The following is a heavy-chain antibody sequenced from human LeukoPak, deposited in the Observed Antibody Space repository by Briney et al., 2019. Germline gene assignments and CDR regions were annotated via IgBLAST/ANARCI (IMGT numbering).Heavy chain of an antibody. CDR1: GGSFSGYY. D-gene: IGHD4-17*01. CDR3: ARGPSPNYGDSHDY. CDR2: INHSGST. J-gene: IGHJ4*02. V-gene: IGHV4-34*01. Sequence: SETLSLTCAVYGGSFSGYYWSWLRQPPGKGLEWIGEINHSGSTNYNPSLKSRVTISVDTSKNQFSLKLSSVTAADTAVYYCARGPSPNYGDSHDYWGQGTLVTVSS.